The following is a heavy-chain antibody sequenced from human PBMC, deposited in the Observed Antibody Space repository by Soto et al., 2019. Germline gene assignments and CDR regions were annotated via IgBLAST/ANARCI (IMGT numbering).Heavy chain of an antibody. Sequence: GGSLRLSCAASGFTFSSYAMSWVRQAPGKGLEWVSAISGSGGSTYYADSVKGRFTISRDNSKNTLYLQMNSLRAEDTAVYYCAKPLTRHYYDSSGYPDDAFDIWGQGTMVTVSS. V-gene: IGHV3-23*01. CDR2: ISGSGGST. CDR3: AKPLTRHYYDSSGYPDDAFDI. D-gene: IGHD3-22*01. CDR1: GFTFSSYA. J-gene: IGHJ3*02.